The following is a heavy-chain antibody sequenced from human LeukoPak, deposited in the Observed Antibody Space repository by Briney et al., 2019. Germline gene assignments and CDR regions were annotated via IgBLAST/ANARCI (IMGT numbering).Heavy chain of an antibody. Sequence: PGGSLRLSCAASGFTFGSSAMSWVRQAPGKGPEWVSTFSRSGPDTYYADSVKGRFTIFRDNSKNTLYLQMNSLRAEDTAVYYCAKAWGSNGWYHAFDIWGQGTMVTVSS. V-gene: IGHV3-23*01. D-gene: IGHD6-19*01. CDR1: GFTFGSSA. J-gene: IGHJ3*02. CDR3: AKAWGSNGWYHAFDI. CDR2: FSRSGPDT.